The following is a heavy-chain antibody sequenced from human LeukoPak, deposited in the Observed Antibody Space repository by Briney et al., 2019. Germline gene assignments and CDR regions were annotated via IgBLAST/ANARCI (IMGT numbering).Heavy chain of an antibody. CDR1: GFTFRSHW. V-gene: IGHV3-74*01. CDR3: TKDPSYGYYFDY. CDR2: IDGDESAT. Sequence: GGSLRLSCAASGFTFRSHWMHWVRQAPGKGLIWVSRIDGDESATYYGDSVKGRFTISRDNSKNTLSLQMNSLRAEDAAVYYCTKDPSYGYYFDYWGQGTLVTISS. J-gene: IGHJ4*02. D-gene: IGHD5-18*01.